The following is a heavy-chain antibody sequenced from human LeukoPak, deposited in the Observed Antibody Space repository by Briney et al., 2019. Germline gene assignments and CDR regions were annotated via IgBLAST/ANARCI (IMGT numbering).Heavy chain of an antibody. J-gene: IGHJ4*02. CDR3: VREYASGNYYNVIDY. Sequence: GGSLRLSCAASGFTYNFFSMFWVRQSRGKGLVGVAVISYDATNEYYADSVRGRFTISRDDSKSTLSVQMNSLRDKHTAVYYGVREYASGNYYNVIDYWGQGTLVTVSS. CDR2: ISYDATNE. CDR1: GFTYNFFS. V-gene: IGHV3-30*04. D-gene: IGHD3-10*01.